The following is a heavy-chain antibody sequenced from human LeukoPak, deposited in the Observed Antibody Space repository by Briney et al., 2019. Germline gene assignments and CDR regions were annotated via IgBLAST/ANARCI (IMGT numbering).Heavy chain of an antibody. CDR3: AGGDYSDSAAPSGY. D-gene: IGHD4-11*01. CDR1: GFTFSTYS. CDR2: ISSSSRYI. Sequence: GGSLRLSCAASGFTFSTYSMNWVRRAPGKGLEWGSSISSSSRYIYYADSVKGGFTISRDNTTLSLYLHINSLGANATSVYYCAGGDYSDSAAPSGYWGQGTLVTVSS. V-gene: IGHV3-21*01. J-gene: IGHJ4*02.